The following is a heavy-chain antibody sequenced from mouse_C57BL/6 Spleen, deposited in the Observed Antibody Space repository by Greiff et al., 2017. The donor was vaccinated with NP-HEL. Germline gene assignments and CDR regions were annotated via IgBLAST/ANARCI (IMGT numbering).Heavy chain of an antibody. D-gene: IGHD1-1*01. Sequence: QVQLQQPGAELVKPGASVKMSCKASGYTFTSYWITWVKQRPGQGLEWIGDIYPGSGSTNYNEKFKSKATLTVDTSSSTAYMQLSSLTSEDSAVYYRARFYYGSSYEDFDYWGQGTTLTVSS. CDR1: GYTFTSYW. CDR2: IYPGSGST. CDR3: ARFYYGSSYEDFDY. J-gene: IGHJ2*01. V-gene: IGHV1-55*01.